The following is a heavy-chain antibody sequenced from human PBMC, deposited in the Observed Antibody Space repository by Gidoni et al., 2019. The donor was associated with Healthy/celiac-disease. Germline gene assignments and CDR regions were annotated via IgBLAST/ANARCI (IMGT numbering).Heavy chain of an antibody. Sequence: QVQLQESGPGLVRPSGTLSLTCAVSGGSISSSNWWSWVRQPPGKGLEWSGEIYHSGSTNYNPSLKRRVTISVDKSKNQFSLRLSSVTAADTAVYYCARQESATVCFDYWGQGTLVTVSS. J-gene: IGHJ4*02. CDR2: IYHSGST. D-gene: IGHD1-20*01. CDR1: GGSISSSNW. CDR3: ARQESATVCFDY. V-gene: IGHV4-4*02.